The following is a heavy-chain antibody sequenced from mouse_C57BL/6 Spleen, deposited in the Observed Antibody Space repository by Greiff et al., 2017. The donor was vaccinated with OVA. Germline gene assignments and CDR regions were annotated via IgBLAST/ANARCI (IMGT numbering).Heavy chain of an antibody. CDR2: ISSGSSTI. J-gene: IGHJ4*01. V-gene: IGHV5-17*01. Sequence: DVMLVESGGGLVKPGGSLKLSCAASGFTFSDYGMHWVRQAPEKGLEWVAYISSGSSTIYYADTVKGRFTISRDNAKNTLFLQMTRLRSVHTAMYYCARRDYGSSYTYAIDYWGQGTSVTVSS. D-gene: IGHD1-1*01. CDR1: GFTFSDYG. CDR3: ARRDYGSSYTYAIDY.